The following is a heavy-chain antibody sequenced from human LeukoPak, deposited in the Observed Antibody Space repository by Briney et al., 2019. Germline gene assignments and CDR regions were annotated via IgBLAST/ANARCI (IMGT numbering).Heavy chain of an antibody. Sequence: SETLSLTCTVSGGSVSSGIYYWSWIRQPAGKGLEWIGRMFTPGTINYNPSLKSRVTISLDTSKNQFSLKLSSVTAADTAVYYCARLSGRDYYFDYWGQGTLVTVSS. CDR1: GGSVSSGIYY. CDR3: ARLSGRDYYFDY. D-gene: IGHD3-10*01. V-gene: IGHV4-61*02. CDR2: MFTPGTI. J-gene: IGHJ4*02.